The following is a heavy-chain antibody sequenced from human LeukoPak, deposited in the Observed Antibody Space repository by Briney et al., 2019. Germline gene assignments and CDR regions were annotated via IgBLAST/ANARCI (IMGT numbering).Heavy chain of an antibody. CDR2: ISGSGGST. CDR3: AKDWGEPTKTSSSRIPEYNWFDP. J-gene: IGHJ5*02. CDR1: GFTFSSYA. V-gene: IGHV3-23*01. Sequence: PGGSLRLSCAASGFTFSSYAMSWVRQAPGKGLEWVSAISGSGGSTYYADSVKGRFTISRDNSKNTLYLQMNSLRAEDTAVYYCAKDWGEPTKTSSSRIPEYNWFDPWGQGTLVTVSS. D-gene: IGHD6-13*01.